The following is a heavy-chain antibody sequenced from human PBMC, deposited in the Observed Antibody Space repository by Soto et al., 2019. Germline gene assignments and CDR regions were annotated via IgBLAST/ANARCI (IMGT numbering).Heavy chain of an antibody. V-gene: IGHV3-23*01. CDR3: ARVYGSGWYLGYYFDY. CDR2: IRGSADST. Sequence: EVQLLESGGNSVQPGGSLRLACAASGFTFRNYAMTWVRQAPGRGLEWVSLIRGSADSTFYADSLKGRFTISRDNSKSTLYLQVNGLRAEDSAIYYCARVYGSGWYLGYYFDYWGQGTLVTVSS. D-gene: IGHD6-19*01. CDR1: GFTFRNYA. J-gene: IGHJ4*02.